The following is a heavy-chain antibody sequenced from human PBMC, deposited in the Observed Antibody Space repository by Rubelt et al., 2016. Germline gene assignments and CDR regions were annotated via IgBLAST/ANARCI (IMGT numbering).Heavy chain of an antibody. J-gene: IGHJ4*02. D-gene: IGHD3-3*01. V-gene: IGHV4-34*01. CDR1: GESFSGYY. CDR3: ARGDHRGPSEF. CDR2: FSHSGGT. Sequence: QVQLQQWGAGLLKPSETLSLTCAVYGESFSGYYWTWIRQPPGKGLEWIGDFSHSGGTNYNPSLKSRVTISLDTSKNQFSLKLSSVTATDTSLYYCARGDHRGPSEFWGQGIRVTVSS.